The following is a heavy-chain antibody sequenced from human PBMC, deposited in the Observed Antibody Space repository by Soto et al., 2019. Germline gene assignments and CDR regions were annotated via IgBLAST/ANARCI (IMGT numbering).Heavy chain of an antibody. V-gene: IGHV2-5*02. CDR3: ARSLWFGELH. J-gene: IGHJ4*02. CDR2: IYWDNDK. Sequence: QITLKESGPTLVKPTQTLTLTCSFSGFSLSTTGVGVGWIRQSPGNALEWLAIIYWDNDKRYSPSLKSRVTITKDTSKNQVVLTVTNMDPVDTGTYYCARSLWFGELHWGQGALVTVSS. D-gene: IGHD3-10*01. CDR1: GFSLSTTGVG.